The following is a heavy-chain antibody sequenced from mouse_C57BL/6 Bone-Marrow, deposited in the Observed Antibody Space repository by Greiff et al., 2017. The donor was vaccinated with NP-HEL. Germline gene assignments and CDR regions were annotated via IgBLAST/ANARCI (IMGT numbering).Heavy chain of an antibody. CDR1: GYTFTSYW. Sequence: VQLQQPGAELVRPGSSVKLSCKASGYTFTSYWMDWVKQRPGQGLEWIGNIYPSDSETHYNQNFKDKATLTVDKSSSTAYMQLSSLTSEDSAVYYCARRSSIYYDYDDWFAYWGQGTLVTVSA. CDR3: ARRSSIYYDYDDWFAY. CDR2: IYPSDSET. D-gene: IGHD2-4*01. J-gene: IGHJ3*01. V-gene: IGHV1-61*01.